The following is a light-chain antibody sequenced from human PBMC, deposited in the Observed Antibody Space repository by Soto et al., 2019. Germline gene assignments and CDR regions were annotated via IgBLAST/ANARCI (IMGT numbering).Light chain of an antibody. CDR1: QSVSSSY. Sequence: EIVLTQSPGTLSLSPGERATLSCRASQSVSSSYLAWYQQKPGQAPRLLIYGASSRATGIPDRFSGSGSGTDFTLTISRVEPEDFAVYYCQQYGSSPGWTFGQGTKLEIK. V-gene: IGKV3-20*01. J-gene: IGKJ1*01. CDR2: GAS. CDR3: QQYGSSPGWT.